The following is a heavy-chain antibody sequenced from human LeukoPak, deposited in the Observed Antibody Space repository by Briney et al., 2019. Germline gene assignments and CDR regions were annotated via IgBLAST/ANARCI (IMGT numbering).Heavy chain of an antibody. CDR1: GFTVSSNY. V-gene: IGHV3-53*01. CDR2: IYSGGST. Sequence: GGSLRLSCAASGFTVSSNYMSWVRQAPGKGLEWVSVIYSGGSTYYADSVKGRFTISRDNSKNTLYLQMNSLRAEDTAVYYCARGSDSSGSWTDYWGQGTLVTVSS. CDR3: ARGSDSSGSWTDY. J-gene: IGHJ4*02. D-gene: IGHD3-22*01.